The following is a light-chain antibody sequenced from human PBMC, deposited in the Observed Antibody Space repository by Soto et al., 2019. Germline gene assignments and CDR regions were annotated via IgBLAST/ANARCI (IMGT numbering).Light chain of an antibody. CDR3: SSYAGSNKV. V-gene: IGLV2-8*01. CDR2: EVS. Sequence: QSMLTQPPSASGSPGQSVTISCTGTSIDVGGYNYVSWYQQHPGKAPKLMIYEVSKRPSGVPDRFSGSKSGNTASLTVSGLQGEDEADSYCSSYAGSNKVFGGGTQLTVL. J-gene: IGLJ2*01. CDR1: SIDVGGYNY.